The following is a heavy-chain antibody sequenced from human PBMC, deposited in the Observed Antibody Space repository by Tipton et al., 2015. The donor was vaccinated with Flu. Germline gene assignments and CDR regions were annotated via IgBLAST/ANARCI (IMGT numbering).Heavy chain of an antibody. Sequence: VQLVQSGGGLIQPGGSLRLSCAASGFTVSSNYMSWVRQAPGKGLEWVSVIYSGGSTYNADSVKGRFTISRDNSKNTLYLQMNSLRAEDTAVYYCARAPLGYYDSSGYYYFDYWGQGTLVTVSS. J-gene: IGHJ4*02. D-gene: IGHD3-22*01. CDR3: ARAPLGYYDSSGYYYFDY. CDR1: GFTVSSNY. CDR2: IYSGGST. V-gene: IGHV3-53*01.